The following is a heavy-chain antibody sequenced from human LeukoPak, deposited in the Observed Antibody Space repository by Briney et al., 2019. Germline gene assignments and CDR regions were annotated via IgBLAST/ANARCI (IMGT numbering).Heavy chain of an antibody. J-gene: IGHJ4*02. V-gene: IGHV1-24*01. CDR1: GDTLTELS. CDR2: FDPKEGER. CDR3: ARLGYCSSTSCYFFDY. D-gene: IGHD2-2*01. Sequence: GASVKVSCKVSGDTLTELSMHWVRQAPGKGLEWMGGFDPKEGERVYAQNFQGRFTMTEDTSSGTAYMELNSLRSEDTAVYYCARLGYCSSTSCYFFDYWGQGTLVTVSS.